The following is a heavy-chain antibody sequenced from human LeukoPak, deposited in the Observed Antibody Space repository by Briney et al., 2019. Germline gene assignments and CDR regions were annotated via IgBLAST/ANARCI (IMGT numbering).Heavy chain of an antibody. CDR1: GFTFSNYW. CDR3: ARDRQIAY. Sequence: GGSLRLSCAASGFTFSNYWLTWVRQAPGQGLEWVANIKQDGSEKHYVDSVKGRFTISRDNAKNSLYLQMDSLRAEDTAVYYCARDRQIAYWGQGTLVTLSS. CDR2: IKQDGSEK. V-gene: IGHV3-7*01. J-gene: IGHJ4*02.